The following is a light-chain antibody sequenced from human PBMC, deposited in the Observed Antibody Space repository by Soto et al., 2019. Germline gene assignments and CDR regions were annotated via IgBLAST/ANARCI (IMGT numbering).Light chain of an antibody. CDR2: EDT. J-gene: IGLJ2*01. CDR3: CSYAGSSTVI. CDR1: NSDIENYNL. V-gene: IGLV2-23*01. Sequence: QSVLTQSASVSGSPGQSITISCTGTNSDIENYNLVSWYQQHPDKAPKLLIFEDTKRPPGVSNRFSGSKSGNTASLTISGLQAEDEANYYCCSYAGSSTVIFGGGTKLTVL.